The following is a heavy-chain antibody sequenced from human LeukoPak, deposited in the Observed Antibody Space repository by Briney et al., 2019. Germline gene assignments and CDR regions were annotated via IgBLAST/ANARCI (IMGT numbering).Heavy chain of an antibody. CDR3: ARVRPGYSGYVFGY. J-gene: IGHJ4*02. Sequence: ASVKVSCKASGGTFSSYAISWVRQAPGQGLEWMGIINPSGGSTSYAQKFQGRVTMTRDTSTSTVYMELSSLRSEDTAVYYCARVRPGYSGYVFGYWGQGTLVTVSS. D-gene: IGHD5-12*01. V-gene: IGHV1-46*01. CDR2: INPSGGST. CDR1: GGTFSSYA.